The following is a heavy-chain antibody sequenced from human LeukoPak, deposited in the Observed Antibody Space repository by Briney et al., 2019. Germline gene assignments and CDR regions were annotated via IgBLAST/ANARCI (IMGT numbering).Heavy chain of an antibody. Sequence: PSETLSLTCTVSGGSISSGSYYWGWIRQPPGKGLEWIGSFYYSGSTYYNPSLKSRVTISVDTSKNQFSLKLNSVTAADTAVYYCARDLYNWNYIWFDPWGQGTLVTVSS. CDR1: GGSISSGSYY. D-gene: IGHD1-7*01. CDR2: FYYSGST. J-gene: IGHJ5*02. V-gene: IGHV4-39*07. CDR3: ARDLYNWNYIWFDP.